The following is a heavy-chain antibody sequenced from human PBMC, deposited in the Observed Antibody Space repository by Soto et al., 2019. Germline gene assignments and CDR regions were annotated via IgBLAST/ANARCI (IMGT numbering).Heavy chain of an antibody. CDR1: GHTFTGHH. CDR3: ALEPTGTAGFAY. Sequence: QVQMVQSGAEVKKHGASVKVSGKASGHTFTGHHMHWVRQAPGQGLEWMGLIDLDIGDTKYAQKFQGRVTSPSDTSITTAYMELRGLRSDDTAVYYCALEPTGTAGFAYWGQGTLVTVSS. D-gene: IGHD2-21*02. J-gene: IGHJ4*02. CDR2: IDLDIGDT. V-gene: IGHV1-2*02.